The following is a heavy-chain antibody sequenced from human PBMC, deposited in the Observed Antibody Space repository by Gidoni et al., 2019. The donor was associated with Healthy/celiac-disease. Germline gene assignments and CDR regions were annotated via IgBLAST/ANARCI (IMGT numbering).Heavy chain of an antibody. V-gene: IGHV3-30-3*01. Sequence: QLQLVESGGGVVQPGRSLILSCAASGFPFIRYAMHWGRQAPGKGLEWVAVISYDGSNKYYADSVKGRFTISRDNSKNTLYLQMNSLRAEDTAVYYCARDPSIELVHGKYDAFDIWGQGTMVTVSS. J-gene: IGHJ3*02. CDR3: ARDPSIELVHGKYDAFDI. CDR2: ISYDGSNK. CDR1: GFPFIRYA. D-gene: IGHD2-8*02.